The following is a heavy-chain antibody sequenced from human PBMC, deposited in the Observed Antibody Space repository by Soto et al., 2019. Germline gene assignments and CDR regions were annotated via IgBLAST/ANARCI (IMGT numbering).Heavy chain of an antibody. CDR1: GGPNNNYY. CDR3: ARQGFGELQGLVDV. V-gene: IGHV4-59*08. D-gene: IGHD3-10*01. CDR2: MGYNGFT. Sequence: QVQLQESGPGLVKPSETLSLTCTISGGPNNNYYCSWFRQPRGQGLEWIGYMGYNGFTRYNPSLRSRVAISLDTAKNQFSLNLSSVTAADTALYYCARQGFGELQGLVDVWGQGITLTVSS. J-gene: IGHJ6*02.